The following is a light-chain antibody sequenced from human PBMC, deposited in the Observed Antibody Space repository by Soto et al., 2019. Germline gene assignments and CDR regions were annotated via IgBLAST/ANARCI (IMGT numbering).Light chain of an antibody. CDR2: GAS. CDR1: QTVSRH. J-gene: IGKJ5*01. CDR3: QQYNTWPLIT. Sequence: HSPVTLSLSPGERATRSCLVSQTVSRHLAWYQQKPGQAPRLLIFGASTRATGIPDRFSGSGSGTDFTLTIRSLQSEDFAVYYCQQYNTWPLITFGPGTRLEI. V-gene: IGKV3-15*01.